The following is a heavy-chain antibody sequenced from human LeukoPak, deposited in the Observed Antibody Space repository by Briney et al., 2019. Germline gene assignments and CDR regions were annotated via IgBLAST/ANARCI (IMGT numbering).Heavy chain of an antibody. CDR2: TRNQANSYTT. D-gene: IGHD3-9*01. CDR3: FKQKTAYDIDAFDI. V-gene: IGHV3-72*01. CDR1: GFTFSDHY. J-gene: IGHJ3*02. Sequence: HPGGSLRLSCAASGFTFSDHYMDSVRQAPGKGQEWVGRTRNQANSYTTEYAASVKGRFTISRDDSKNSLYLQMNSLKNEDTAVYFFFKQKTAYDIDAFDIWGQGTMVTVSS.